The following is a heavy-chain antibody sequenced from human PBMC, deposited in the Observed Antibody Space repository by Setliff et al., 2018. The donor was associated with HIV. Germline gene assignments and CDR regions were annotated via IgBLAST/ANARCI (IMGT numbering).Heavy chain of an antibody. D-gene: IGHD3-22*01. V-gene: IGHV4-59*11. CDR1: GGSISGHY. J-gene: IGHJ4*02. CDR3: VRVFYDATDYYAPLFDY. CDR2: MFSSGSA. Sequence: SETLSLTCSVSGGSISGHYWGWVRQPPGKGLEWIGYMFSSGSAQYNSSLQSRVSMSADTSKNQFSLRLTSVTVADTAVYFCVRVFYDATDYYAPLFDYWGQGTLVT.